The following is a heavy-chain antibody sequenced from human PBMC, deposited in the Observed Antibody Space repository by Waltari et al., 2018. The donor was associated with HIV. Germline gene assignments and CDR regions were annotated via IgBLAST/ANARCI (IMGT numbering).Heavy chain of an antibody. CDR3: AKDGLPVLRYFDW. D-gene: IGHD3-9*01. CDR2: ISWNSGSR. Sequence: EVQLVESGGGLVQPGRSLRLSCAASGFTFDDYAMPWVRQDPGKGLEWVSGISWNSGSRGYADSVKCRFTISRDNAKNSLYLQMNSLRADDTALYYCAKDGLPVLRYFDWWGQGTLVTVSS. J-gene: IGHJ4*02. V-gene: IGHV3-9*01. CDR1: GFTFDDYA.